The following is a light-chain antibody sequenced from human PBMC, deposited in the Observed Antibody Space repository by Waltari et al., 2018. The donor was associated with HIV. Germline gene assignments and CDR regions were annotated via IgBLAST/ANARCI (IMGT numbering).Light chain of an antibody. Sequence: EVVMTQSPATLSVSLGERATLSCRASQTVNSNLAWYQQRPGQAPRLLIYGVSTRASGIPARFSVSGSGTEVTLTISSLQSEDFAVYFCQQYNNWPRTFGQGTKVEIK. J-gene: IGKJ1*01. CDR1: QTVNSN. CDR2: GVS. CDR3: QQYNNWPRT. V-gene: IGKV3-15*01.